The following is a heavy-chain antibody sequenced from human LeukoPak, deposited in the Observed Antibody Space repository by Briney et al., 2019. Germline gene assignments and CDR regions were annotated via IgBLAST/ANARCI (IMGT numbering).Heavy chain of an antibody. Sequence: NPSETLSLTCTASGGSISSYYWSWIRQPAGKGLEWIGRIYTSGSTNYNPSLKSRVTISVDTSKNQFSLKLSPVTAADTAVYYCVRDGLGYCSSTSCYSFYYYYMDVWGKGTTVTVSS. D-gene: IGHD2-2*01. J-gene: IGHJ6*03. CDR2: IYTSGST. CDR1: GGSISSYY. V-gene: IGHV4-4*07. CDR3: VRDGLGYCSSTSCYSFYYYYMDV.